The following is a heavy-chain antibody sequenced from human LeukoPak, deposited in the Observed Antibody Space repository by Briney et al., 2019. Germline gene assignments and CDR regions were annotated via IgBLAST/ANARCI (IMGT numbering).Heavy chain of an antibody. D-gene: IGHD6-6*01. CDR2: ISSDGSST. Sequence: GGSLRLSCAASGFTFRNHWMHWVRQTPGKGLVWVSRISSDGSSTTYADSVKGRFTISRDNAKNTLFLQMNNLRAEDTAMYYCARDQRVTGRPDIDYWGQGTLVIVSS. J-gene: IGHJ4*02. V-gene: IGHV3-74*03. CDR1: GFTFRNHW. CDR3: ARDQRVTGRPDIDY.